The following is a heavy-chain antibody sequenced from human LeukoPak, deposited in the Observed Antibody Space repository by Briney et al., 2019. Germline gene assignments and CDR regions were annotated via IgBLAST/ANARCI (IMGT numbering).Heavy chain of an antibody. CDR2: IYPGDSDT. CDR1: GYSFTSYW. J-gene: IGHJ5*02. CDR3: ARLVAVALNWFDP. Sequence: GESLKISCKGSGYSFTSYWIGWVRQMPGKGLEWMGIIYPGDSDTRYSPSFQGQVPLSADQSISTAYLQWSSLKASDTAMYYCARLVAVALNWFDPWGQGNLVTVSS. D-gene: IGHD6-19*01. V-gene: IGHV5-51*01.